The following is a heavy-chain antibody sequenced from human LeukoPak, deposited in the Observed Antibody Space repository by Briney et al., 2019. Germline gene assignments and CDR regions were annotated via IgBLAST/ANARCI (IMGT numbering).Heavy chain of an antibody. D-gene: IGHD3-22*01. Sequence: GGSLRLSCAASGFTFSSYAMSWVRQAPGKGLEWVSAISGSGGSTYYADSVKGRFTISRDNSKNTLYLQMNSLRAEDTAVYYCAKDFSGYYYDSRGSDYWGQGTLVTVSS. CDR1: GFTFSSYA. CDR2: ISGSGGST. V-gene: IGHV3-23*01. CDR3: AKDFSGYYYDSRGSDY. J-gene: IGHJ4*02.